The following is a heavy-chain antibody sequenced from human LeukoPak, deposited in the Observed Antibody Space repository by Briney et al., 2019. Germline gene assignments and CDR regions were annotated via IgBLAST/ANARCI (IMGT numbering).Heavy chain of an antibody. V-gene: IGHV3-33*08. D-gene: IGHD2-2*01. CDR2: IWYDGSNK. J-gene: IGHJ1*01. Sequence: GRSLRLSCAASGFTFSSYGRHWVRQAPGKGLEGVAVIWYDGSNKYYADSVKGRFTISRDNSKNTLYLQMNSLRAEDTAVYYCARPGGRYCSSTSCQEYFQHWGQGTLVTVSS. CDR3: ARPGGRYCSSTSCQEYFQH. CDR1: GFTFSSYG.